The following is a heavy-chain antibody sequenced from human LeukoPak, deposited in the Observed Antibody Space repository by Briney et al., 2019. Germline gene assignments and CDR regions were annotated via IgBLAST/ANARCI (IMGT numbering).Heavy chain of an antibody. CDR3: ARDGEYDSSPGYYYYYYMDV. CDR1: GFTFSSYA. Sequence: PGGSLRLSCAASGFTFSSYAMHWVRQAPGKGLEWVAVISYDGGNKYYADSVKGRFTISRDNSKNTLYLQMNSLRAEDTAVYYCARDGEYDSSPGYYYYYYMDVWGKGTTVTVSS. V-gene: IGHV3-30-3*01. CDR2: ISYDGGNK. J-gene: IGHJ6*03. D-gene: IGHD6-6*01.